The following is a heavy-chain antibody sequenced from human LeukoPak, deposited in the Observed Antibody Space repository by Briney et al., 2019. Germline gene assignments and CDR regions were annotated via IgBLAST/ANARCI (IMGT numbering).Heavy chain of an antibody. V-gene: IGHV4-4*02. Sequence: PSETLSLTCAVSGGSISSDNWWSWVRQFPGKGLEWIGEIDHSGSTNYNPSLQSRVTISVDKTKNQFSLRLTSVTAADTAVYYCARDGGGGSGSYARYLDSWGQGILVTVSS. CDR3: ARDGGGGSGSYARYLDS. CDR2: IDHSGST. D-gene: IGHD3-10*01. J-gene: IGHJ4*02. CDR1: GGSISSDNW.